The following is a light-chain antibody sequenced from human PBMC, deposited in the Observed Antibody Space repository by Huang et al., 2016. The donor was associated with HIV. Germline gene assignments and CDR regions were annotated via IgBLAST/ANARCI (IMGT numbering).Light chain of an antibody. V-gene: IGKV3-20*01. CDR2: GAS. CDR3: QQYGSSPRQLT. J-gene: IGKJ4*01. Sequence: EIVLTQSPGTLSLSPGERATLSCRASQSVTSSLAWYQQKPGQAPRVLSYGASSRATGIPDRFSGSGSGTDFTLTITRLEPEDFAVYYCQQYGSSPRQLTFGGGTKVEIK. CDR1: QSVTSS.